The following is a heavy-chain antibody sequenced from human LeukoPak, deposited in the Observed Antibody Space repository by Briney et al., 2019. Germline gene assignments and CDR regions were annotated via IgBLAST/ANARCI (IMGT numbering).Heavy chain of an antibody. J-gene: IGHJ4*02. V-gene: IGHV3-23*01. Sequence: GSLRLSCAASGFTFSSYAMSWVRQAPGKGLEWVSAISGSGGSTYYADSVKGRFTISRDNSKNTLYLQMNSLRAEDTAVYYCAKDLSLLWFGELLLGNYWGQGTLVTVSS. D-gene: IGHD3-10*01. CDR2: ISGSGGST. CDR3: AKDLSLLWFGELLLGNY. CDR1: GFTFSSYA.